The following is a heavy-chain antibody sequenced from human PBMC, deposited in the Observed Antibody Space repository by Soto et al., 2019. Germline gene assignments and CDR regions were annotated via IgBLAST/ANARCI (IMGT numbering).Heavy chain of an antibody. CDR3: ARSGYSYGPFDY. CDR1: GFIFSSYA. V-gene: IGHV3-23*01. CDR2: ISGSGTST. D-gene: IGHD5-18*01. J-gene: IGHJ4*02. Sequence: GGSLRLSCAASGFIFSSYALSWVRQAPGKGLEWVSGISGSGTSTYYADSVKGRFTISRDNSKNTLYLQMNSLRAEDTAVYYCARSGYSYGPFDYWGQGTLVTVSS.